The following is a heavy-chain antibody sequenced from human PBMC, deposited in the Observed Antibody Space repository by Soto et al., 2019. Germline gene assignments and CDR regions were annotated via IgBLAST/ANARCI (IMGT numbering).Heavy chain of an antibody. CDR2: IYYSGST. V-gene: IGHV4-59*08. J-gene: IGHJ4*02. Sequence: SETLSLTCTVSGGSLSSYYWSWIRQPPGKGLEWIGYIYYSGSTNYNPSLKSRVTISVDTSKNQFSLKLSSVTAADTAVYYCAGILTGYTRSYYWGQGTLVTVS. CDR1: GGSLSSYY. CDR3: AGILTGYTRSYY. D-gene: IGHD3-9*01.